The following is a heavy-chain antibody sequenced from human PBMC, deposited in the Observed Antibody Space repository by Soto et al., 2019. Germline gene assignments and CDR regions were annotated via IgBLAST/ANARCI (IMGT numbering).Heavy chain of an antibody. CDR2: INPILSMS. V-gene: IGHV1-69*02. J-gene: IGHJ4*02. CDR1: GDTFTFYS. D-gene: IGHD3-10*01. CDR3: ASSYGSGYRAFDH. Sequence: GASVKVSCKASGDTFTFYSINWVRQAPGLGLEWMGRINPILSMSNYAQRFQGRVTMTADKSTSTAYMELSSLRSEDTAIYYCASSYGSGYRAFDHRAQRAPVTVSS.